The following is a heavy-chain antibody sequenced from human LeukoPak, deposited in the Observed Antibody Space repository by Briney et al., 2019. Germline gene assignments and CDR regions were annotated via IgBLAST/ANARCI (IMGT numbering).Heavy chain of an antibody. CDR1: GYSISGGYF. CDR2: TAHRGNT. CDR3: TRVTRNSGWFFDY. J-gene: IGHJ4*02. D-gene: IGHD6-19*01. Sequence: SETLSLTCDVSGYSISGGYFWGWIRQPPGMGLEWIGSTAHRGNTYYNPSLKGRVSTSTDGSKNQFSLSLTSVTAADTATYYCTRVTRNSGWFFDYWGPGTLATVHS. V-gene: IGHV4-38-2*01.